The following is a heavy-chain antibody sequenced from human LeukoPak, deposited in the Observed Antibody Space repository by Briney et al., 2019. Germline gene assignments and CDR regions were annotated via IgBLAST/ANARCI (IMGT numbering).Heavy chain of an antibody. D-gene: IGHD2-15*01. V-gene: IGHV3-23*01. CDR3: AKRPISGNGKSFDY. CDR2: IRESSGDT. J-gene: IGHJ4*02. Sequence: PGGSLRLSCAASGFTVSNYAMNWVRQAPGKGLEWVSTIRESSGDTYYEDSVKGRFTISRDISKNTVYLQMISLRVEDTAVYFCAKRPISGNGKSFDYWGQGTLVTVSS. CDR1: GFTVSNYA.